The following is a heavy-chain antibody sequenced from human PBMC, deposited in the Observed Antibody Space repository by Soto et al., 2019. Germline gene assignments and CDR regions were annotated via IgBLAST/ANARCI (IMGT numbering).Heavy chain of an antibody. CDR1: GGTFSSYA. D-gene: IGHD4-17*01. CDR2: IIPIFGTA. Sequence: ASVKVSCKASGGTFSSYAISWVRQAPGQGLEWMGGIIPIFGTANYAQKFQGRVTITADESTSTAYMELSSLRSEDTAVYYCARAQPPYGDYSYYFDYWGQGTLVTVSS. CDR3: ARAQPPYGDYSYYFDY. J-gene: IGHJ4*02. V-gene: IGHV1-69*13.